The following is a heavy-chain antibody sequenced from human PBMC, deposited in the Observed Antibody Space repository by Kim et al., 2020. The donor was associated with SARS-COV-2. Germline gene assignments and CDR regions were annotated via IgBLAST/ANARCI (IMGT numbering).Heavy chain of an antibody. CDR1: GFTFSSYE. V-gene: IGHV3-48*03. D-gene: IGHD6-25*01. J-gene: IGHJ6*02. Sequence: GGSLRLSCAASGFTFSSYEMNWVRQAPGKGLEWVSYISSSGSTIYYADSVKGRFTISRDNAKNSLYLQMNSLRAEDTAVYYCARDPSGSGYEYYYYGMDVWGQGSTVTVSS. CDR3: ARDPSGSGYEYYYYGMDV. CDR2: ISSSGSTI.